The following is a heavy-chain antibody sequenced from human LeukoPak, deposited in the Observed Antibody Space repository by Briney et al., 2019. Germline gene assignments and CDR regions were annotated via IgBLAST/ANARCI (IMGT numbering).Heavy chain of an antibody. CDR3: ARESIAARGDFDY. CDR1: GGSFSGYY. V-gene: IGHV4-34*01. J-gene: IGHJ4*02. D-gene: IGHD6-6*01. Sequence: PSETLSLTCAVYGGSFSGYYWSWIRQPPGKGLEWIGEINHSGSTNYNPSLKSRVTISVDTSKYQFSLKLSSVTAADTAVYYCARESIAARGDFDYWGQGTLVTVSS. CDR2: INHSGST.